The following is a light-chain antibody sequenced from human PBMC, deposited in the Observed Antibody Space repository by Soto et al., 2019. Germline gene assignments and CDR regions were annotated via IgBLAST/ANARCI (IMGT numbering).Light chain of an antibody. J-gene: IGKJ4*01. CDR3: QQCALSPAT. Sequence: ENVLTQSPGTLSLSPGERVTLSCRASQSITNNFFAWYQQRPGQAPRLLIYGISNRATGIPDRFSGSGSGTDFTLTISRLEPEDVAVYYCQQCALSPATFGGGTKVEI. CDR1: QSITNNF. V-gene: IGKV3-20*01. CDR2: GIS.